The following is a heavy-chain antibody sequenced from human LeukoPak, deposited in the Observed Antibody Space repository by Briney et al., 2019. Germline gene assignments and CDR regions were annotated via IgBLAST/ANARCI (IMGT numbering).Heavy chain of an antibody. CDR1: GGSISSGSYY. CDR2: IYYSGST. J-gene: IGHJ5*02. V-gene: IGHV4-61*01. Sequence: PSETLSLTCTVSGGSISSGSYYWSWIRQPPGKGLEWIGYIYYSGSTNYNPSLKSRVTISVDTSKNQFSLKLSSVTAADTAVYYCARTTFYYDSSGYQNWFDPWGQGTLVTVSS. D-gene: IGHD3-22*01. CDR3: ARTTFYYDSSGYQNWFDP.